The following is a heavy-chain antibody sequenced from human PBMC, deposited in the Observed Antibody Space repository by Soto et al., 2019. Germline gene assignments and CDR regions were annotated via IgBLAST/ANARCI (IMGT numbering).Heavy chain of an antibody. J-gene: IGHJ5*02. V-gene: IGHV4-39*01. CDR1: GGSISSSSYY. Sequence: SETLSLTCTVSGGSISSSSYYWGWIRQPPGKGLEWIVSIYYSGSTYYNPSLKSRVTISVDTSKNQFSLKLSSVTAADTAVYYCARTGWTTIFGVVIDNWFDPWGQGTLVTVSS. CDR2: IYYSGST. CDR3: ARTGWTTIFGVVIDNWFDP. D-gene: IGHD3-3*01.